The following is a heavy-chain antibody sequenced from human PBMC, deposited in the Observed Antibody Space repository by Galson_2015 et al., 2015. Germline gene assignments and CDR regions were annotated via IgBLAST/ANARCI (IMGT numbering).Heavy chain of an antibody. CDR1: GYTFTSNA. Sequence: SVKVSCKASGYTFTSNAMHWVRQAPGQRLEWMGWINVGNGNTKYSQKFQGRVTITRDTSANTAHMEVSSLRSEDTAGYYCARGSGSYLGYYFDYWGQGSLVTVSS. D-gene: IGHD1-26*01. CDR2: INVGNGNT. CDR3: ARGSGSYLGYYFDY. J-gene: IGHJ4*02. V-gene: IGHV1-3*01.